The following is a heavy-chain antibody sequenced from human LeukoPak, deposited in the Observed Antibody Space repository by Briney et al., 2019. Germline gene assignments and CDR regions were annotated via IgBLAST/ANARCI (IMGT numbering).Heavy chain of an antibody. D-gene: IGHD3-22*01. J-gene: IGHJ4*02. CDR3: ARDRGYYYDSSGIDY. CDR2: IIPIFGTA. V-gene: IGHV1-69*13. Sequence: ASVKVSCKGSGGTFSSYAISWVRQAPGQGLEWMGGIIPIFGTANYAQKFQGRVKITAEESTSTACMELSSLRSEDTAVYYCARDRGYYYDSSGIDYWGQGTLVTVSS. CDR1: GGTFSSYA.